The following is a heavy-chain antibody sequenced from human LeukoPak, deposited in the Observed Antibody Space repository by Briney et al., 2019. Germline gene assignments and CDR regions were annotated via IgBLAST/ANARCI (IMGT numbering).Heavy chain of an antibody. D-gene: IGHD3-3*01. CDR2: IIPIFGTA. Sequence: ASVKVSCKASGGTFSSYAISWVRQVPGQGLEWMGGIIPIFGTANYAQKFQGRVTITADESTSTAYMELSSLRSEDTAVYYCAGIYDFWSGYYSHYYYGMDVWGQGTTVTVSS. J-gene: IGHJ6*02. V-gene: IGHV1-69*13. CDR1: GGTFSSYA. CDR3: AGIYDFWSGYYSHYYYGMDV.